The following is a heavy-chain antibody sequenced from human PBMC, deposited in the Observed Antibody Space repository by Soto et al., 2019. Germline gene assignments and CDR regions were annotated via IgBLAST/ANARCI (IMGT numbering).Heavy chain of an antibody. Sequence: EVEVLESGGGLVQPGGSLRLSCAASGFTFSSYAMSWVRQAPGKGLEWVSAISGSGGSTYYADSVKGRFTISRDNSKNTLYLQMNSLRAEDTAVYYCAKPLSVGFGVATPGGYWGQGTLVTVSS. CDR3: AKPLSVGFGVATPGGY. CDR1: GFTFSSYA. V-gene: IGHV3-23*01. D-gene: IGHD3-3*01. J-gene: IGHJ4*02. CDR2: ISGSGGST.